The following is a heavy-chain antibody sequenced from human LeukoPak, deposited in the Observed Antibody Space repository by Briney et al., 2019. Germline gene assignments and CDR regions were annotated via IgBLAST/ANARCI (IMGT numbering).Heavy chain of an antibody. Sequence: PSGTLSLTCAVPGGSISSSNWWSWVRQPPGKGLEWSGEIYHSGSTNYNPSLKSRVTISVDKSKNQFSLKLSSVTAADTAVYYCASWIQLKGYFDYWGQGTLVTVSS. J-gene: IGHJ4*02. CDR2: IYHSGST. V-gene: IGHV4-4*02. CDR3: ASWIQLKGYFDY. D-gene: IGHD5-18*01. CDR1: GGSISSSNW.